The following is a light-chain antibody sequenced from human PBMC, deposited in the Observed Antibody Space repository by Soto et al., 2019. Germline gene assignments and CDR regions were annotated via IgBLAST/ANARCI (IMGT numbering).Light chain of an antibody. J-gene: IGKJ4*01. V-gene: IGKV1-9*01. CDR2: SAS. CDR1: QAMSTY. Sequence: DIQLTQSPSFLSAFVGDTVTITCRASQAMSTYLAWYQQKPGKVPKLLIRSASTLQSGVPPRFSGGGSGTEFTLTISHPQPDDSGIYYWQQLNGYQLAFGGGTNVEIK. CDR3: QQLNGYQLA.